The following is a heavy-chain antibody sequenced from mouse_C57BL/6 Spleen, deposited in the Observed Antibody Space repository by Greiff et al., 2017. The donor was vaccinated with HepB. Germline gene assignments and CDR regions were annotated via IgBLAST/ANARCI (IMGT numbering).Heavy chain of an antibody. CDR2: ISYDGSN. CDR3: ARFRTGYAMDY. J-gene: IGHJ4*01. V-gene: IGHV3-6*01. Sequence: EVKLQESGPGLVKPSQSLSLTCSVPGYSITSGYYWNWIRQFPGNKLEWMGYISYDGSNNYNPSLKNRISITRDTSKNQFFLKLNSVTTEDTATYYCARFRTGYAMDYWGQGTSVTVSS. D-gene: IGHD4-1*01. CDR1: GYSITSGYY.